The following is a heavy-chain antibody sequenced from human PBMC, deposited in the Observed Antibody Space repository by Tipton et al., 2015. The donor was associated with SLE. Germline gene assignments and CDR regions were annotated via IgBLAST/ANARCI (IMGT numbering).Heavy chain of an antibody. CDR2: ISPYNGDT. D-gene: IGHD3-16*01. V-gene: IGHV1-18*01. J-gene: IGHJ6*03. CDR3: GREGDSATPYNYYIDV. Sequence: QLVQSGAEVKKPGAAVKVSCKASGYTFNSYGISWVRQAPGQGLEWMGWISPYNGDTNYAQHLQARVTMTTDTSTSTAYMELRYLMTDVTAFDYCGREGDSATPYNYYIDVWGEGTAATVSS. CDR1: GYTFNSYG.